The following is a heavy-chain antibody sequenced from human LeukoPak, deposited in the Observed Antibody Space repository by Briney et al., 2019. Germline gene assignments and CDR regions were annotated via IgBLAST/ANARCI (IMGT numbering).Heavy chain of an antibody. Sequence: SETLSLTCTVSGESISSYYWSWIRQPPGKGLEWIGYIYYSGSTNYNPSLKSRVTISVDTSKNQFSLKLSSVTAADAAVYYCARAPGTYYYYYMDVWGKGTTVTVSS. CDR1: GESISSYY. J-gene: IGHJ6*03. V-gene: IGHV4-59*01. CDR3: ARAPGTYYYYYMDV. CDR2: IYYSGST. D-gene: IGHD1-1*01.